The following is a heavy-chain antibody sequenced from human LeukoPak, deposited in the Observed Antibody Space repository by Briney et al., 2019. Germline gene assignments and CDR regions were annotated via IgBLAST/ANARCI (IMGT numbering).Heavy chain of an antibody. CDR3: ARDNGVVHGVYYMDV. J-gene: IGHJ6*03. D-gene: IGHD3-3*01. Sequence: GGSLGLSCAASGFTFSNYWMTWVRQAPGKGLEWVADIKQDGSEKLYVKSVRGRFTISRDNAKMSLFLQMNSLRAEDTAVYYCARDNGVVHGVYYMDVWGKGTTVTVS. CDR2: IKQDGSEK. CDR1: GFTFSNYW. V-gene: IGHV3-7*01.